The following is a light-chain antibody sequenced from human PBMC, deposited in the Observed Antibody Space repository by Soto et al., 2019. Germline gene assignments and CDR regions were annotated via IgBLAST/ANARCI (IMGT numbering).Light chain of an antibody. CDR2: DAS. CDR1: QSVSRSY. Sequence: EIVLTQSPATLSLSPGERATLSCRASQSVSRSYLAWYQQKPGLAPRPIIYDASTRATGIPARFSGSGSGTDFTLTISSLEPEDFAVYYCQQRSNWPITFGQGTRLEIK. CDR3: QQRSNWPIT. V-gene: IGKV3-11*01. J-gene: IGKJ5*01.